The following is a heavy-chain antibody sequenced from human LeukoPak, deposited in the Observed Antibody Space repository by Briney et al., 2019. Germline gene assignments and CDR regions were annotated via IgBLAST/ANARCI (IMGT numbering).Heavy chain of an antibody. J-gene: IGHJ4*02. V-gene: IGHV4-30-2*01. CDR3: ARTRCDRDCSSTSAFLGY. CDR1: GGSISSGGYY. CDR2: INHSGST. Sequence: PSQTLSLTCTVSGGSISSGGYYWSWIRQPPGKGLEWIGEINHSGSTNYNPSLKSRVTISVDTSKNQFSLKLSSVTAADTAVYYCARTRCDRDCSSTSAFLGYWGQGTLVTVSS. D-gene: IGHD2-2*01.